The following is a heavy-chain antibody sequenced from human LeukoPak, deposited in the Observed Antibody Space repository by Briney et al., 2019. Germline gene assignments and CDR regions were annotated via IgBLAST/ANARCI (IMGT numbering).Heavy chain of an antibody. CDR2: IHATGST. V-gene: IGHV4-61*02. CDR1: GGSISSGSYY. CDR3: ARAPEYGLYYFDY. J-gene: IGHJ4*02. D-gene: IGHD1-14*01. Sequence: SETLSLTCTVSGGSISSGSYYWSWIRQPAGRGLEWIGRIHATGSTNYNPSLKSRVTISVDTSKNQFSLKLSSVTAADTAVYYCARAPEYGLYYFDYWGQGTLVTVSS.